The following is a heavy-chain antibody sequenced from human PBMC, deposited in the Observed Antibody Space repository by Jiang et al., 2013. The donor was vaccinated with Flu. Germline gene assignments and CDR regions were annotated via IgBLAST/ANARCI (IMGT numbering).Heavy chain of an antibody. Sequence: VQLVESGGGLVQPGGSLRLSCAASGFTFNSHAMSWVRQAPGKGLEWVSAISGSGDSTYHADSVKGRFTISRDNSKNTVYLQMNSLRAEDTAIYYCAKDMDWGFSSITHDAFHIWGQGTMVTVSS. D-gene: IGHD2-2*01. CDR1: GFTFNSHA. J-gene: IGHJ3*02. V-gene: IGHV3-23*04. CDR3: AKDMDWGFSSITHDAFHI. CDR2: ISGSGDST.